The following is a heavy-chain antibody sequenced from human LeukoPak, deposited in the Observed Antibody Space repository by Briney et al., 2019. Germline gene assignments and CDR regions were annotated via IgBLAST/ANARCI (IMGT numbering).Heavy chain of an antibody. D-gene: IGHD3-22*01. CDR1: GFTFSRYA. V-gene: IGHV3-23*01. CDR2: ISGSGGST. Sequence: GGSLRLSRAASGFTFSRYARSWVRQAPGKGLEWVSAISGSGGSTSYADSVKGRFTISRDNSKNTLYLQMNSLRAEDTAVYYWAKFDSSGYSRAPLGYWGQGTLVTVSS. CDR3: AKFDSSGYSRAPLGY. J-gene: IGHJ4*02.